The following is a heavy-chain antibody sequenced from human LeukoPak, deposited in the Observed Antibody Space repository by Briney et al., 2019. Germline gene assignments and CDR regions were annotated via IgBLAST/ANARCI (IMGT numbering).Heavy chain of an antibody. CDR1: RFTFDDYA. J-gene: IGHJ4*02. CDR2: ISWNSGSI. CDR3: ANLSYYDSSGYYSN. V-gene: IGHV3-9*01. Sequence: GRSLRLSCAASRFTFDDYAMHGVRQAPGKGREWVSGISWNSGSIGYADSVKGRFTISKNNAKNSLYLQMNSLRAEDTALYYCANLSYYDSSGYYSNWGQGTLVTVSS. D-gene: IGHD3-22*01.